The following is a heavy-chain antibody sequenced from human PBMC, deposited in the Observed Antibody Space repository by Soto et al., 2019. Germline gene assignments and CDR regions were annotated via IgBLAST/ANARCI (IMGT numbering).Heavy chain of an antibody. CDR1: GFTFGEYA. D-gene: IGHD6-6*01. J-gene: IGHJ6*02. CDR3: TRESPQYSSSGGDYYYYGMDV. CDR2: IRSKAYGGTT. V-gene: IGHV3-49*04. Sequence: PGGSLRPSCTASGFTFGEYAMSWVRQAPGKGLEWVGFIRSKAYGGTTEYAASVKGRVTISRDDSKSIAYLQMNSLKTEDTAVYYCTRESPQYSSSGGDYYYYGMDVWGQGTTVTVSS.